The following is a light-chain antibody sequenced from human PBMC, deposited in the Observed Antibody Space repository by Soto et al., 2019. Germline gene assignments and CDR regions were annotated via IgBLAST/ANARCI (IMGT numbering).Light chain of an antibody. V-gene: IGKV3-20*01. CDR1: QSVRSSF. J-gene: IGKJ4*01. CDR2: GAS. Sequence: EIVLTQSPGTLSLSPGERATLSCRASQSVRSSFLVWYQQKVGQAPRLLMSGASTRATGIPDRFSGSGSGTDFTLTISRLEPEDFAVYYCQQYGTSRELTFGGGTKVDIK. CDR3: QQYGTSRELT.